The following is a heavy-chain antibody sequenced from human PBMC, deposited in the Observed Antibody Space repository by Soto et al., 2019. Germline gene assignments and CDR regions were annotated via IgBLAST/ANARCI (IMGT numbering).Heavy chain of an antibody. CDR3: ARGIDESKYYYDSSCYSDY. J-gene: IGHJ4*02. Sequence: SETLSLTCTVSGGSISSYYGSWIRQPPGKGLEWIGYIYYSGSTNYNPSLKSRVTISVDTSKNRFSLKLSSVTAADTAVYYCARGIDESKYYYDSSCYSDYWGQGTLVTVSS. D-gene: IGHD3-22*01. CDR2: IYYSGST. V-gene: IGHV4-59*01. CDR1: GGSISSYY.